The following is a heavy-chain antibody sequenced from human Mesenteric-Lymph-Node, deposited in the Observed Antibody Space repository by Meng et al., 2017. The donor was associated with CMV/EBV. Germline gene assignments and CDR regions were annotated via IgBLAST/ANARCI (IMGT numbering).Heavy chain of an antibody. CDR1: GGSSSGGSSF. J-gene: IGHJ4*02. D-gene: IGHD3-22*01. V-gene: IGHV4-31*02. CDR2: IDYSGST. CDR3: VRGNYYDSSGYYFDS. Sequence: GGSSSGGSSFWNGIRQHPGKGVEWIGYIDYSGSTYYSPYLKSRVLISVDTSEKQLSLRLSSVTAADTAVYYCVRGNYYDSSGYYFDSWGQGTLVTVSS.